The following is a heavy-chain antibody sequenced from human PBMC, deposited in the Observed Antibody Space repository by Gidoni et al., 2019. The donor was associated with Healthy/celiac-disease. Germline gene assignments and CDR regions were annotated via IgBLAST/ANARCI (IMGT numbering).Heavy chain of an antibody. CDR1: GGTFSSYA. Sequence: QVQLVQSGAEVKKPGSSVKVSCKASGGTFSSYAISWVRPAPGQGLEWMGGIIPIFGTANYAQKFQGRVPITADESPSTAYMELSSLRSEDTAVYYCARGPPRYYDFWSGYYRAYYYGMDVWGQGTTVTVSS. D-gene: IGHD3-3*01. CDR2: IIPIFGTA. V-gene: IGHV1-69*01. CDR3: ARGPPRYYDFWSGYYRAYYYGMDV. J-gene: IGHJ6*02.